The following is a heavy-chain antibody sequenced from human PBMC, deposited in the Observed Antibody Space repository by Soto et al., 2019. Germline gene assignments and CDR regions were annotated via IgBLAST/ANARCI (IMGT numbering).Heavy chain of an antibody. CDR2: IGGSDGST. CDR1: GFTFSSYA. CDR3: AKSSGGLWFGPTYYFDY. J-gene: IGHJ4*02. D-gene: IGHD3-10*01. V-gene: IGHV3-23*01. Sequence: PGGSLRLSCAASGFTFSSYAMTWVRQAPGKGLEWVSAIGGSDGSTYYADSVKGRFTISRDNSKNTVYLQMNSLRAEDTAIYYCAKSSGGLWFGPTYYFDYWGQGTLVTVSS.